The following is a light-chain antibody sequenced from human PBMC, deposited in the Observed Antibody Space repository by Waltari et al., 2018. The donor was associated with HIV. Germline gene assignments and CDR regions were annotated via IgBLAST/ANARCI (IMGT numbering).Light chain of an antibody. CDR1: HTVSSSY. Sequence: DIVLTQSPGTLPLSPGERATLSCRSSHTVSSSYLAWYQQKPGQSPRLLIYGASSRATGIPDMFSGSGSGTDFTLTISRLEPEDFAVYYCQQFGTSRYTFGRGTNLEIK. CDR2: GAS. J-gene: IGKJ2*01. CDR3: QQFGTSRYT. V-gene: IGKV3-20*01.